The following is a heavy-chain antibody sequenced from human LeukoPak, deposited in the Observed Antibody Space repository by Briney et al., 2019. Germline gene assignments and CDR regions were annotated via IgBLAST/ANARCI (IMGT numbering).Heavy chain of an antibody. D-gene: IGHD6-6*01. Sequence: SGGSLRLSCAASGFTFSNYWMSWVRQAPGKRLEWVANINQDGSEKYYVDSVKGRFIISRDNARNSLFLQMNILTAEDTAIYYCVREGAYSTSSPAGYWGQGTLVSVSS. CDR1: GFTFSNYW. J-gene: IGHJ4*02. CDR3: VREGAYSTSSPAGY. V-gene: IGHV3-7*01. CDR2: INQDGSEK.